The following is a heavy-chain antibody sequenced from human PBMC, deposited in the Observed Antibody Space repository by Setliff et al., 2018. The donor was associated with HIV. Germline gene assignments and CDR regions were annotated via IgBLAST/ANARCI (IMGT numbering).Heavy chain of an antibody. V-gene: IGHV4-30-4*08. D-gene: IGHD6-19*01. CDR3: EVAGQ. Sequence: SETLSLTCTVSGGSISSGYYYWSWIRQHPGKGLEWIGYIYYSGNPFYNPSLRSRVTISLDTSKNQFSLKLRSVTAADTAVYYCEVAGQWGQGTLVTVSS. J-gene: IGHJ4*02. CDR1: GGSISSGYYY. CDR2: IYYSGNP.